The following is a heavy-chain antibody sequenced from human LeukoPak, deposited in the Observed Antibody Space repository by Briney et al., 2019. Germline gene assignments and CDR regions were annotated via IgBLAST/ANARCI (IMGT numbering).Heavy chain of an antibody. V-gene: IGHV4-34*01. Sequence: SETLSLTCAVYGGSFSGYYWSWIRQPPGKGLEWIGEIDHSGSTNYSPSLKSRVTISVDTSKNQFSLKLSSVTAADTAVYYCARGLVRAYYYDSSGYYYFDYWGQGTLVTVSS. D-gene: IGHD3-22*01. CDR2: IDHSGST. J-gene: IGHJ4*02. CDR3: ARGLVRAYYYDSSGYYYFDY. CDR1: GGSFSGYY.